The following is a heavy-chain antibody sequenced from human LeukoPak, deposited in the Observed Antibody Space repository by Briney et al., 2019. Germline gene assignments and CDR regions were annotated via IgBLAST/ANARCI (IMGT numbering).Heavy chain of an antibody. CDR3: ARGFMLFDWFDP. J-gene: IGHJ5*02. CDR1: GFTFSSYA. V-gene: IGHV3-30*04. Sequence: GRSLRRSCAVSGFTFSSYAMHGVRQAPGKGLEWVAVISYDGSNKYYADSVKGRFTISRDNSKNTLYLQMNSLRAEDTAVYYCARGFMLFDWFDPWGQGTLVTVSS. CDR2: ISYDGSNK. D-gene: IGHD3-16*01.